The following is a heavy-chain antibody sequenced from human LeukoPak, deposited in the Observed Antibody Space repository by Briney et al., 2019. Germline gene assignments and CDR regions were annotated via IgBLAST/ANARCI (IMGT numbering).Heavy chain of an antibody. CDR3: ARPRYSSSWWDFDY. Sequence: SETLSLTCAVYGGSFSGYYWSWIRQPPGKGLEWMGEINHSGSTNYNPSLKSRVTISVDTSKNQFSLKLSSVTAADTAVYYCARPRYSSSWWDFDYWGQGTLVTVSS. CDR2: INHSGST. CDR1: GGSFSGYY. J-gene: IGHJ4*02. D-gene: IGHD6-13*01. V-gene: IGHV4-34*01.